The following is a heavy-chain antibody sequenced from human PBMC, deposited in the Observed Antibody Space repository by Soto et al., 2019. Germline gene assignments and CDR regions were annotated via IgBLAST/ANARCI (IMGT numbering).Heavy chain of an antibody. Sequence: GGSLRLSCAASGFTFSSYSMNWVRQAPGKGLEWVSSISSSSYIYYLDSVKGRFTISRDNAKNSLYLQMNSLRAEDTAVYYCARGLSSGGGFWGQGTLVTVSS. D-gene: IGHD6-19*01. CDR1: GFTFSSYS. J-gene: IGHJ4*02. CDR3: ARGLSSGGGF. V-gene: IGHV3-21*01. CDR2: ISSSSYI.